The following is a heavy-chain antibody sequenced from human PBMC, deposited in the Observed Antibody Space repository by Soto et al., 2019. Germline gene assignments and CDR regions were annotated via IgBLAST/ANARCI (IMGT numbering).Heavy chain of an antibody. V-gene: IGHV1-46*01. J-gene: IGHJ4*02. CDR1: GFTFTSYY. D-gene: IGHD6-13*01. CDR2: INPYDDTT. Sequence: QVHLVQSGAEVKKPGVSVRVSCKASGFTFTSYYMHWVRQAPGQGLEWMGLINPYDDTTDYAQKFQGRLTVTRDTSTNIVYMELSSLRSDDTAVYYCAREGAAAAKMFDYWDQGTLVTVSS. CDR3: AREGAAAAKMFDY.